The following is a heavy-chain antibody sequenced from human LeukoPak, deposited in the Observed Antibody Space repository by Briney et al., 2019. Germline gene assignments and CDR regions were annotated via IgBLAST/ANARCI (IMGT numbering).Heavy chain of an antibody. CDR3: ARDYSYGFLN. D-gene: IGHD5-18*01. CDR1: GFTFSSYA. J-gene: IGHJ4*02. CDR2: ISGSGHST. V-gene: IGHV3-23*01. Sequence: GGSLRLSCAASGFTFSSYAMSWVRQAPGKGLEWVSSISGSGHSTYYADSVKGRFTISRDNAKNSLYLQMNSLRAEDTAVYYCARDYSYGFLNWGQGTLVTVSS.